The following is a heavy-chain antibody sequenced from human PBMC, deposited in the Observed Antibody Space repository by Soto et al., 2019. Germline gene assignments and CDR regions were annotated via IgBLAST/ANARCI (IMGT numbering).Heavy chain of an antibody. Sequence: EVQLVESGGGLVKPGGSLRLSCAASGFTFSSYSMNWVRQAPGKGLEWVSSISSSSSYIYYADSVKGRFTISRDNAKNSLYLQMTSLRAEDTAVYYCARSCCSSTSCYSGCAFDIWGQGTMVTVSS. J-gene: IGHJ3*02. CDR2: ISSSSSYI. CDR1: GFTFSSYS. V-gene: IGHV3-21*01. CDR3: ARSCCSSTSCYSGCAFDI. D-gene: IGHD2-2*01.